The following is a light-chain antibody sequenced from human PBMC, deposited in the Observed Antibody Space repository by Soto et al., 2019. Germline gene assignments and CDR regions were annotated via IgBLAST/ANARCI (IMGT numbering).Light chain of an antibody. Sequence: AIQMTQSPSSLSASVGDTVSITCRASRGIRTDLAWYQHKPGKAPKLLIYAASNLYTGVPSRFSGGGSGTDFILTVSSLQPEDFATYSCLQHNNYPFTFGPGTKVAIK. J-gene: IGKJ3*01. CDR2: AAS. V-gene: IGKV1-6*01. CDR1: RGIRTD. CDR3: LQHNNYPFT.